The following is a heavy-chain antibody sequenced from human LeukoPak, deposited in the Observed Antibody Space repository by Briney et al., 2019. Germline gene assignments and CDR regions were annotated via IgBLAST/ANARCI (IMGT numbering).Heavy chain of an antibody. CDR2: IYHTGST. V-gene: IGHV4-38-2*01. Sequence: SETLSLTCAVSGYSISSGYYWGWIRQPPGKGLEWIGSIYHTGSTYYNPSLKSRVTISVDTSKNQFSLKLSSVTAADTAVYYCATSGYSYGNDYWGQGTLVTVSS. D-gene: IGHD5-18*01. CDR3: ATSGYSYGNDY. J-gene: IGHJ4*02. CDR1: GYSISSGYY.